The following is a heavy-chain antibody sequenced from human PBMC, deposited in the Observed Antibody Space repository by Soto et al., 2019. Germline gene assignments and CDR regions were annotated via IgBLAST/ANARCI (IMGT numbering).Heavy chain of an antibody. CDR2: ISYDGSNK. Sequence: QPGGSLRLSCAASGFTFSSYGMHWVRQAPGKGLEWVAIISYDGSNKYYADSVKGRFTISRDNSKNTLYLQLNSLRAEDSALYYCAKDPLGAQRVGWDYFDSWGQGTLVTVSS. V-gene: IGHV3-30*18. CDR3: AKDPLGAQRVGWDYFDS. J-gene: IGHJ4*02. D-gene: IGHD1-26*01. CDR1: GFTFSSYG.